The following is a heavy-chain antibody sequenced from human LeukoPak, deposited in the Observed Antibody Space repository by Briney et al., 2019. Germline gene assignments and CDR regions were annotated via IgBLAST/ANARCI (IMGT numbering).Heavy chain of an antibody. CDR2: ISYDGSNK. D-gene: IGHD1-26*01. CDR3: AKDLFSGTAMDDY. J-gene: IGHJ4*02. Sequence: GGSLRLSCAASGFTFSSYAMSWVRQAPGKGLEWVAVISYDGSNKYYADSVKGRFTISRDNSKNTLYLQMNSLRAEDTAVYYCAKDLFSGTAMDDYWGQGTLVTVSS. CDR1: GFTFSSYA. V-gene: IGHV3-30*18.